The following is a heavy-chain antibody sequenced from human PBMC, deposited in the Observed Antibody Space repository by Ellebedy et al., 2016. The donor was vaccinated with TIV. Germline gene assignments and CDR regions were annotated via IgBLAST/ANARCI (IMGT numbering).Heavy chain of an antibody. J-gene: IGHJ5*02. Sequence: PGGSLRLSCTASGFTFGDYAMSWVRQAPGKGLEWVGFIRSKAYGGTTEYAASVKGRFTISRDDSKSIAYLQMNSLKTEDTAVYYCTRDGSSGWYHNWFDPWGQGTLVTVSS. CDR1: GFTFGDYA. V-gene: IGHV3-49*04. CDR2: IRSKAYGGTT. D-gene: IGHD6-19*01. CDR3: TRDGSSGWYHNWFDP.